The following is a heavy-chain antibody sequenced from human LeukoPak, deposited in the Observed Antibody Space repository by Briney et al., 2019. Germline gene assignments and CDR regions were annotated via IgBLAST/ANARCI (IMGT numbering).Heavy chain of an antibody. D-gene: IGHD2/OR15-2a*01. J-gene: IGHJ5*02. Sequence: SETLSLTCAVSGYSITSGFSWGWIRQPPGKGLEWIGTISHSGTTDYKSTLESRLTISMDTSKNLFSLRLTSVTAADTAVYYCAREGAFPAIDPWGQGTLVTVSS. CDR3: AREGAFPAIDP. CDR2: ISHSGTT. CDR1: GYSITSGFS. V-gene: IGHV4-38-2*02.